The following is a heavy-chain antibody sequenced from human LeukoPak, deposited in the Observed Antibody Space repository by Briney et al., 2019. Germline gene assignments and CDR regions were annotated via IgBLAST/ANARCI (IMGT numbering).Heavy chain of an antibody. J-gene: IGHJ4*02. CDR3: ARVRYNWNRDFDY. D-gene: IGHD1-20*01. Sequence: SETLSLTCAVYGGSFSGYYWSWIRQPPGKGLEWIGEINHSGSTHYNPSLKSRVSLSVDTSKNHFSLKLNSVTAADTAVYYCARVRYNWNRDFDYWGQGTLVTVSS. V-gene: IGHV4-34*01. CDR2: INHSGST. CDR1: GGSFSGYY.